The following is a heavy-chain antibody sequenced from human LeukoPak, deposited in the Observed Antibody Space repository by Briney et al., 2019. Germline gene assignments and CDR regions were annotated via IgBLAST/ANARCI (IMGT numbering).Heavy chain of an antibody. CDR1: GGSLSSYY. D-gene: IGHD2-15*01. Sequence: SETLSLTCTVSGGSLSSYYWSWIRQPAGKGLEWIGRISTSGTTNYNPSLKSRVTMSVDTSKNQFSLRLSSVTAADTAVYYCAKEGRGSTPGYCGQGILVTVSS. J-gene: IGHJ4*02. CDR3: AKEGRGSTPGY. V-gene: IGHV4-4*07. CDR2: ISTSGTT.